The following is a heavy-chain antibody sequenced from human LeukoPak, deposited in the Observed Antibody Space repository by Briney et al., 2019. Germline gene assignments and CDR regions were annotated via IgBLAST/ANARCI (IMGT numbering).Heavy chain of an antibody. CDR1: GGSISSGGYS. CDR3: ARGNPKIYGSGSYLDV. CDR2: IYHSGST. D-gene: IGHD3-10*01. Sequence: SQTLSLTCAVSGGSISSGGYSWSWIRQPPGKGLEWTGYIYHSGSTYYNPSLKSRVTISVDRSKNQFSLKLSSVTAADTAVYYCARGNPKIYGSGSYLDVWGQGTTVTVSS. J-gene: IGHJ6*02. V-gene: IGHV4-30-2*01.